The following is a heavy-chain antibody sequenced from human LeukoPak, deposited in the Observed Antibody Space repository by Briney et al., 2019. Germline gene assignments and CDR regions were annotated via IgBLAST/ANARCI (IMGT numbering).Heavy chain of an antibody. CDR1: GYTFTSYG. J-gene: IGHJ6*03. V-gene: IGHV1-18*01. CDR2: ISAYNGNT. CDR3: ARVVGPDYYYYMDV. Sequence: GASVKVSCTASGYTFTSYGISWVRQAPGQGLEWMGWISAYNGNTNYAQKLQGRVTMTTDTSTSTAYMELRSLRSDDTAVYYCARVVGPDYYYYMDVWGKGTTVTVSS.